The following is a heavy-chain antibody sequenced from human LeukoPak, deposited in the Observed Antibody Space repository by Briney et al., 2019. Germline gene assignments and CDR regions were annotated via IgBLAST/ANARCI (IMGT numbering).Heavy chain of an antibody. CDR3: ARGKTTVSLDY. Sequence: SETLSLTCTVSGGSISSYYWSWIRQPPGKGLEWIGYIYYSGSTNYNPSLKSRVTISVDTSKNQFSLKPSSVTAADTAVYYCARGKTTVSLDYWGQGTLVTVSS. J-gene: IGHJ4*02. CDR1: GGSISSYY. D-gene: IGHD4-17*01. CDR2: IYYSGST. V-gene: IGHV4-59*01.